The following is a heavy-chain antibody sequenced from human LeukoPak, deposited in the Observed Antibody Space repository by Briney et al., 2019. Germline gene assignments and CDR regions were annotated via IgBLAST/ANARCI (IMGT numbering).Heavy chain of an antibody. J-gene: IGHJ4*02. CDR2: ISSSSSYI. CDR1: GFTFSSYS. V-gene: IGHV3-21*01. D-gene: IGHD4-17*01. CDR3: ARGTTVTTFVYFDY. Sequence: GGSLRLSCAASGFTFSSYSMNWVRQAPGEGLEWVSSISSSSSYIYYADSVKGRFTISRDNAKNSLYLQMNSLRAEDTAVYYCARGTTVTTFVYFDYWGQGTLVTVSS.